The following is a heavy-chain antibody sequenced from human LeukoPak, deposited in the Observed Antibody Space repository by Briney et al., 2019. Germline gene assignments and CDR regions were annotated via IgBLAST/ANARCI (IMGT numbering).Heavy chain of an antibody. Sequence: ASVKVSCKASGYTFTSYGISWVRQAPGQGLEWMGWISAYNGNTNYAQKLQGRVTMTTDTSTSTAYMELRSLRSDDTAVYYCASSYYDILTGYPAGLLDYWGRGTLVTVSS. J-gene: IGHJ4*02. CDR1: GYTFTSYG. D-gene: IGHD3-9*01. V-gene: IGHV1-18*01. CDR3: ASSYYDILTGYPAGLLDY. CDR2: ISAYNGNT.